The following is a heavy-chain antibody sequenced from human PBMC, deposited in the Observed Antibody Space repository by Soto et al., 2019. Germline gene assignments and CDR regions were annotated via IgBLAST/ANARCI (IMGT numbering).Heavy chain of an antibody. CDR2: INHSGST. D-gene: IGHD6-19*01. Sequence: SETLSLTCAVYGGSFSGYYWRWIRQPPGKGLEWIGEINHSGSTNYNPSLKSRVTISVDTSKNQFSLKLSSVTAADTAVYYCARARVAGRHFQHWGQGTLVTVSS. J-gene: IGHJ1*01. CDR1: GGSFSGYY. V-gene: IGHV4-34*01. CDR3: ARARVAGRHFQH.